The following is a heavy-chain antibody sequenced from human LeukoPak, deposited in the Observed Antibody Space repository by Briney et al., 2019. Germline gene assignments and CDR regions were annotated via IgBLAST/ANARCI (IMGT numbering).Heavy chain of an antibody. CDR1: GFTFSSYS. Sequence: GGSLRLYCAASGFTFSSYSMNWVRQAPGKGLEWVSSISSSSSYIYYADSVKGRFTISRDNSKNTLYLQMNSLRAEDTAVYYCAKDGGLMTYYYYYYMDVWGKGTTVTISS. D-gene: IGHD3-16*01. CDR3: AKDGGLMTYYYYYYMDV. CDR2: ISSSSSYI. J-gene: IGHJ6*03. V-gene: IGHV3-21*04.